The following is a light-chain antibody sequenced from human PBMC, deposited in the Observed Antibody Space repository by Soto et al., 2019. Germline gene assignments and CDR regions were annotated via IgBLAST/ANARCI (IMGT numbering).Light chain of an antibody. J-gene: IGLJ2*01. Sequence: QSVLTQPPSASGTPGQRVTISCSGSSSNIGSNYVYWYQQLPGTAPKLLIYRNNQRPSGVPDRFSGSKSGNTASLTISGLQAEDEADYYCSSYTSSSILVFGGGTKVTVL. CDR1: SSNIGSNY. CDR2: RNN. V-gene: IGLV1-47*01. CDR3: SSYTSSSILV.